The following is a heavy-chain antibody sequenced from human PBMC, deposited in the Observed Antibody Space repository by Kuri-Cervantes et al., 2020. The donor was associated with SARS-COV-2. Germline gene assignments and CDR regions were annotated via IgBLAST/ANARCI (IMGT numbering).Heavy chain of an antibody. Sequence: GEALMLSRMGSGYNFTNYLSTWVRQMPGRGLEWVSSISSSSSYIYYADSVKGRFTISRDNAKNSLYLQMSSLGAEDTAVYYCARDHGGALDAWGQGTLVTVSS. V-gene: IGHV3-21*01. D-gene: IGHD3-16*01. CDR2: ISSSSSYI. CDR3: ARDHGGALDA. J-gene: IGHJ5*02. CDR1: GYNFTNYL.